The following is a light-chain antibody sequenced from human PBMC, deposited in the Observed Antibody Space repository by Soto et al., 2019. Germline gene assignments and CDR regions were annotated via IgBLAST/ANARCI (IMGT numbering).Light chain of an antibody. V-gene: IGKV1-12*01. CDR1: QDVRTW. Sequence: IQMTQFPSSVSASVGDRVTITCRASQDVRTWLAWYQQRPGKAPKVLIHAATILQSGVPSRFSGSGAGTDFTLTINNLQPDDFATYYGQQVDNFPLTFGPGTKVD. CDR2: AAT. J-gene: IGKJ3*01. CDR3: QQVDNFPLT.